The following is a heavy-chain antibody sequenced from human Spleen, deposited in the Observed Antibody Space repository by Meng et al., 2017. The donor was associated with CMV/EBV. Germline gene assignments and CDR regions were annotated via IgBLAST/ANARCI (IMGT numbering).Heavy chain of an antibody. CDR1: GFTFSSYW. CDR3: ARGGADDS. V-gene: IGHV3-30-3*01. J-gene: IGHJ4*02. CDR2: ISYDGTKK. D-gene: IGHD1-26*01. Sequence: GESLKISCAASGFTFSSYWMSWVRQAPGKGLEWVAGISYDGTKKYYADSVKGRFTISRDNSKSTLYVQMNSLRAEDTAVYYCARGGADDSWGQGTLVTVSS.